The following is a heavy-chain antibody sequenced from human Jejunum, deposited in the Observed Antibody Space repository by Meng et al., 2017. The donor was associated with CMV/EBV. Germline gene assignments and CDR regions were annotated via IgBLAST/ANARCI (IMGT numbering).Heavy chain of an antibody. Sequence: CAASGFTFSDYGMHWVRQAPGKGLEWVAFIEYDEKNKYYVDSVKGRFSISRDNSKNTLYLQMNSLRIEDTAVYYCAKDRYSGVDYWGQGTRVTVSS. CDR3: AKDRYSGVDY. J-gene: IGHJ4*02. D-gene: IGHD1-26*01. V-gene: IGHV3-30*02. CDR2: IEYDEKNK. CDR1: GFTFSDYG.